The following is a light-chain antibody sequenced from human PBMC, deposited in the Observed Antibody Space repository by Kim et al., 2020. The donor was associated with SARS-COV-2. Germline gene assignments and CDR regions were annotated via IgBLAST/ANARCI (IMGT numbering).Light chain of an antibody. J-gene: IGLJ3*02. V-gene: IGLV4-69*01. CDR1: SGQSSYA. CDR3: QTWGSGIRV. Sequence: ASANLTCTLGSGQSSYAITCHQQQPEKGSRYLKKVISDGSHSKGDGIPDRFSDSSSEAGLYLTISSLQSEDEAYYYSQTWGSGIRVFGGGTQLNVL. CDR2: VISDGSH.